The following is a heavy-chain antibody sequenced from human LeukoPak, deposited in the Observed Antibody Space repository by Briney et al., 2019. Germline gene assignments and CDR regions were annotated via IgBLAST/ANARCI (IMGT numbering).Heavy chain of an antibody. CDR3: ARGGGLDV. Sequence: GGSLRLSCAASGFTFSSYWMNWARQTPGKGLEWVASINHNGNVNYYVDSVKGRFTISRDNAKNSLYLQMTNLRAEDTAVYFCARGGGLDVWGQGATVTVSS. CDR2: INHNGNVN. D-gene: IGHD3-16*01. CDR1: GFTFSSYW. V-gene: IGHV3-7*03. J-gene: IGHJ6*02.